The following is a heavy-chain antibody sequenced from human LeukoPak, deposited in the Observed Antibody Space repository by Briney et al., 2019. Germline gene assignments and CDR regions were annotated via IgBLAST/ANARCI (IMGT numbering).Heavy chain of an antibody. CDR1: GFTFSSYA. Sequence: PGGSLRLSCAASGFTFSSYAMSWVRQAPGKGLEWVSANSGSGGSTYYADSVKGRFTISRDNSKNTLYLQMNSLRAEDTAVYYCAKPGYRSITIFGVAPDYDMDVWGKGTTVTVSS. D-gene: IGHD3-3*01. J-gene: IGHJ6*03. CDR3: AKPGYRSITIFGVAPDYDMDV. CDR2: NSGSGGST. V-gene: IGHV3-23*01.